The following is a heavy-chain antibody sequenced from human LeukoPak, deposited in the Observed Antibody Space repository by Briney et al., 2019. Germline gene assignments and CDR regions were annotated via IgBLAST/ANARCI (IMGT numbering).Heavy chain of an antibody. Sequence: GSLRLSCAASGFTFSNFAMSWIRQPPGKGLEWIGEINHRGSTNYNPSLKSRVTISVDTSKNQFSLKLRSVTAADTAVYYCARGDVEMAIVYYYYGMDVWGQGTTVTVSS. CDR1: GFTFSNFA. V-gene: IGHV4-34*01. J-gene: IGHJ6*02. CDR2: INHRGST. D-gene: IGHD5-24*01. CDR3: ARGDVEMAIVYYYYGMDV.